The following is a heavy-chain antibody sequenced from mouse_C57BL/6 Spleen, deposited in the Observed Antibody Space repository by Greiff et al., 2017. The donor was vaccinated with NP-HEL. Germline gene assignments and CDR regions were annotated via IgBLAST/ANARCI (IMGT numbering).Heavy chain of an antibody. CDR3: ARGVTTVVAGDFDY. J-gene: IGHJ2*01. CDR1: GYTFTSYG. D-gene: IGHD1-1*01. Sequence: QVQLQQSGAELARPGASVKLSCKASGYTFTSYGISWVKQRTGQGLEWIGEIYPRSGNTYYNEKFKGKATLTADKSSSTAYMELRSLTSEDSAVYFCARGVTTVVAGDFDYWGQGTTLTVSS. CDR2: IYPRSGNT. V-gene: IGHV1-81*01.